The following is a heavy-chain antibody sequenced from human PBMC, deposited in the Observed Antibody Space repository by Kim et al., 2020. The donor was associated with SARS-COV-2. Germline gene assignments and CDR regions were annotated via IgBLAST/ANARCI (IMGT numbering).Heavy chain of an antibody. D-gene: IGHD2-8*01. Sequence: ASVKVSCKASGFTFTSYGISWVRQAPGQGLEWMGWVSVYNGNTNYAQKFQDRVTMTTDIPTNTVYLELRSLRSDDTAVYYCARVTPRGEAPGMHYYYYYGMDVWGQGTTVTVSS. V-gene: IGHV1-18*01. J-gene: IGHJ6*02. CDR3: ARVTPRGEAPGMHYYYYYGMDV. CDR2: VSVYNGNT. CDR1: GFTFTSYG.